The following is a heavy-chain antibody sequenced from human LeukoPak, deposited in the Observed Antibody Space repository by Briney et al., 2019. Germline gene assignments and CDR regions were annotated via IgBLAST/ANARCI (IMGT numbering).Heavy chain of an antibody. CDR3: VGGSGGSYFGY. CDR2: INHSGST. Sequence: PSETLSLTCAVYGGSFSGYYWSWIRQPPGKGLEWIGEINHSGSTNYNPSLKSRVTISVDTSKNQFSLKLSSETAADTAVYYCVGGSGGSYFGYWGQGTLVTVSS. CDR1: GGSFSGYY. D-gene: IGHD1-26*01. J-gene: IGHJ4*02. V-gene: IGHV4-34*01.